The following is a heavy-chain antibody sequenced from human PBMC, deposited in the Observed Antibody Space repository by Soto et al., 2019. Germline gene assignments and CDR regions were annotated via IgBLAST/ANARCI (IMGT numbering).Heavy chain of an antibody. Sequence: EVQLLESGGGLVQPGGSLRLSCAASGFTFSSYAMNWVRQAPGKGLEWVSVISGSGGSTYYADAVKGRFTISRDNSKNTVYRKMNSLRAEDTAVYYCAKRTVGWYFDLWGRGTLVTVSS. V-gene: IGHV3-23*01. CDR2: ISGSGGST. CDR1: GFTFSSYA. J-gene: IGHJ2*01. CDR3: AKRTVGWYFDL. D-gene: IGHD4-17*01.